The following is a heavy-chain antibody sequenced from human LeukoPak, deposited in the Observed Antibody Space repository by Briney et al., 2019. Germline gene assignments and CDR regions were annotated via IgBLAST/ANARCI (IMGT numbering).Heavy chain of an antibody. J-gene: IGHJ4*02. CDR1: GYTVTGYY. CDR3: ARDYYYDSSGSFDY. V-gene: IGHV1-2*02. CDR2: INPNSGGT. D-gene: IGHD3-22*01. Sequence: GASVKVSCKASGYTVTGYYMHWVRQAPGQGLEWMEWINPNSGGTNYEQKFQGRVTMTRDTSISTAYMELRSLRSDDTAVYYCARDYYYDSSGSFDYWGQGTLVTVSS.